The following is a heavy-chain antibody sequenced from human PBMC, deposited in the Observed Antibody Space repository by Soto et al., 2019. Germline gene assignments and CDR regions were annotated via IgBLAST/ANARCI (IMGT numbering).Heavy chain of an antibody. CDR3: AKVSRQMGAQH. J-gene: IGHJ1*01. CDR1: GFTFSSYA. V-gene: IGHV3-23*01. Sequence: GGSLRLSCEASGFTFSSYAMSWVRQAPGKGLEWVSAISGSGGSTYYADSVKGRFTISRDNSKNTLYLQMNSLRAEDTAVYYCAKVSRQMGAQHWGQGTLVTVSS. CDR2: ISGSGGST. D-gene: IGHD1-26*01.